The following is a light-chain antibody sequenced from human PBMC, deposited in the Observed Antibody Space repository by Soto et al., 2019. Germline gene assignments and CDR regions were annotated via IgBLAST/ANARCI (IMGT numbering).Light chain of an antibody. CDR2: GAS. Sequence: VLTQSPATRSLSPGERATLSCRASQSLSKSLVWYQQKPGQAPRLLIDGASNRATGIPARFSGSGSGTGFALTISSLEPEDFAVYFCQQRSSWPLTFGGGTKVDIK. CDR3: QQRSSWPLT. V-gene: IGKV3-11*01. J-gene: IGKJ4*02. CDR1: QSLSKS.